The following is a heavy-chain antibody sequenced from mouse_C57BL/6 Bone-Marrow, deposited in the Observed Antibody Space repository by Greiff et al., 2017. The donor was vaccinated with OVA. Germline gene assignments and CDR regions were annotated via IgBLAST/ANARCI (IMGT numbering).Heavy chain of an antibody. CDR1: GYTFTSYG. V-gene: IGHV1-81*01. Sequence: QVQLQQSGAELARPGASVKLSCKASGYTFTSYGISWVKQRTGQGLEWIGRIYPGDGDTNYNGKFKGKATLTADKSSSTAYMQLSSLTSEDSAVYFCARCDTTVVAHFDYWGQGTTLTVSS. CDR2: IYPGDGDT. CDR3: ARCDTTVVAHFDY. D-gene: IGHD1-1*01. J-gene: IGHJ2*01.